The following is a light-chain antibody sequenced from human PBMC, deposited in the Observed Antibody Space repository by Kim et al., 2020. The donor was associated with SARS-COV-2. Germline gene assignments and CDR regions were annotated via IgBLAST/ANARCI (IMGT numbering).Light chain of an antibody. V-gene: IGLV3-21*04. Sequence: APVESVMITCRGNKIGSISVLWYQQMPDQAPVLVIYYDSDRPSGIPERISGADSGNTATLNISRVEAGDEADYYCQVWDSSSAHPVFVEGIQRTV. J-gene: IGLJ3*02. CDR1: KIGSIS. CDR3: QVWDSSSAHPV. CDR2: YDS.